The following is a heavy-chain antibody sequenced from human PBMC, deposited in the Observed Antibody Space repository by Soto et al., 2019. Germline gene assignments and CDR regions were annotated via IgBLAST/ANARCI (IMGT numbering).Heavy chain of an antibody. CDR3: AAAAERGYYGMDV. V-gene: IGHV1-69*01. CDR1: GGTFSSYA. D-gene: IGHD6-13*01. Sequence: QVQLVQSGAEVKKPGSSVKVSCKASGGTFSSYAISWVRQAPGQGLEWIGGIIPIVGTANYAQKFQGRVTISADESTSTAYRELSSLRSEDTAVYYCAAAAERGYYGMDVWGHGTTVTVS. J-gene: IGHJ6*02. CDR2: IIPIVGTA.